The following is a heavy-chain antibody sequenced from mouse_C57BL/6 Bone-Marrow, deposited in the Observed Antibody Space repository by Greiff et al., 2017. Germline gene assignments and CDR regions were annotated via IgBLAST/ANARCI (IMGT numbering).Heavy chain of an antibody. CDR2: INPNNGGT. D-gene: IGHD2-4*01. CDR3: ARGGLRRGDYFDY. V-gene: IGHV1-26*01. J-gene: IGHJ2*01. Sequence: EVQLQQSGPELVKPGASVKISCKASGYTFTDYYMNWVKQSHGKSLEWIGDINPNNGGTSYNQKFKGKATLTVDKSSSTAYMELRSLTSEDSAVYYCARGGLRRGDYFDYWGQGTTLTVSS. CDR1: GYTFTDYY.